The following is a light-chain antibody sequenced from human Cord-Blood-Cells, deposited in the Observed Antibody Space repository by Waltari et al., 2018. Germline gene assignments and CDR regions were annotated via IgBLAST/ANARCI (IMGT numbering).Light chain of an antibody. J-gene: IGKJ2*01. V-gene: IGKV1-33*01. CDR2: DAS. CDR3: QQYDNLPYT. Sequence: DIQMTQSPSSLSASVGDRVTITCQASQDISNYLNWYQQKPGKAPKLLIYDASNLETGVPSRFSGSGCGTDFTFTISSLQPEDIATYYCQQYDNLPYTCGQGTKLEIK. CDR1: QDISNY.